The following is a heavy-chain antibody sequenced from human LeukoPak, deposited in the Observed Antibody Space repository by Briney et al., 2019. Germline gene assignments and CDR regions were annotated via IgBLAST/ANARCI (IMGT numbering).Heavy chain of an antibody. CDR1: GYTFTSYG. V-gene: IGHV1-18*01. D-gene: IGHD3-3*01. CDR3: ARVFGDYWSGYNFGWFDP. Sequence: ASVKVSCKASGYTFTSYGISWVRQAPGQGLEWMGWISAYNGNTNYAQKLQGRVTMTTDTSTSTASMELRSLTSDDTAVYYCARVFGDYWSGYNFGWFDPWGQGTLVTVSS. CDR2: ISAYNGNT. J-gene: IGHJ5*02.